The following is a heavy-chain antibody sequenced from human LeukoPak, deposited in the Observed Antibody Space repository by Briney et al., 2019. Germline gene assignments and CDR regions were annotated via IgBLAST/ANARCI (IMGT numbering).Heavy chain of an antibody. CDR1: GGSISSNY. D-gene: IGHD4-17*01. CDR2: IYNSGSS. J-gene: IGHJ5*02. V-gene: IGHV4-59*08. Sequence: PSETLSLTCTVSGGSISSNYWSWIRQPPGKGLEWVGYIYNSGSSNYNPSLKSRVTISVDTSKNQFSMKLSSVTEADTAVYSCARNTVTKSVGDWFDHWGQGTLVTVSS. CDR3: ARNTVTKSVGDWFDH.